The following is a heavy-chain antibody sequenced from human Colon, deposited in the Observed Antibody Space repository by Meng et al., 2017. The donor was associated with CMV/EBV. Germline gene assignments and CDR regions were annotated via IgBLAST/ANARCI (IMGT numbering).Heavy chain of an antibody. CDR2: ISHDGAKK. V-gene: IGHV3-30*04. Sequence: GESLKISCAASGFTFSAYPIHWVRQAPGKGLEWVAIISHDGAKKYYAESVKGRFTISRDNSQNTVNVQMNSLRGDDTAVYYRARASNSSFDPWGQGTLVTVSS. CDR1: GFTFSAYP. D-gene: IGHD4-11*01. CDR3: ARASNSSFDP. J-gene: IGHJ5*02.